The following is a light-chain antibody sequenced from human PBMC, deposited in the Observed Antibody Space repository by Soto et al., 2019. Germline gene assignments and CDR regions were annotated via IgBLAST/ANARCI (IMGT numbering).Light chain of an antibody. J-gene: IGLJ2*01. CDR2: EVT. CDR3: RSYAGRKTFI. Sequence: QSVLTQPPSASGSPGQSVTISCTGTSGDVGAYNYVSWYQQHPGKAPKLMIYEVTKRPSGVPARFSGSKSGATASLTVSGLQAEDEGDYYWRSYAGRKTFIFGGGSKLSVL. V-gene: IGLV2-8*01. CDR1: SGDVGAYNY.